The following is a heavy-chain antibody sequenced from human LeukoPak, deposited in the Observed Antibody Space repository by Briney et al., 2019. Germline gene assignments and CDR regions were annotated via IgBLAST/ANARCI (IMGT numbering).Heavy chain of an antibody. V-gene: IGHV4-61*02. D-gene: IGHD3-22*01. CDR1: GGSISSGSYY. CDR2: IYTSGST. Sequence: SETLSLTCTVSGGSISSGSYYWSWIRQPAGKGLEWLGRIYTSGSTNYNPSLKSRVTISVDTSKNEFSLKLSSVTAADTAVYYCATSGHYFHWFDPWGQGTLVTVSS. CDR3: ATSGHYFHWFDP. J-gene: IGHJ5*02.